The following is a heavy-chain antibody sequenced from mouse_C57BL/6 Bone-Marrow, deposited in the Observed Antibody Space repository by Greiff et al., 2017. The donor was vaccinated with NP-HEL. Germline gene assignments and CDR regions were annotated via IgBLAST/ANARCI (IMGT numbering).Heavy chain of an antibody. CDR2: IYPRSGNT. CDR3: ARPYYYGSSPYAMDY. D-gene: IGHD1-1*01. Sequence: QVQLQQSGAELARPGASVKLSCKASGYTFTSYGISWVKQRTGQGLEWIGEIYPRSGNTYYNEKFKGKATLTADKSSSTAYMELRSLTSEDSAVYFCARPYYYGSSPYAMDYWGQGTSGTVSS. J-gene: IGHJ4*01. CDR1: GYTFTSYG. V-gene: IGHV1-81*01.